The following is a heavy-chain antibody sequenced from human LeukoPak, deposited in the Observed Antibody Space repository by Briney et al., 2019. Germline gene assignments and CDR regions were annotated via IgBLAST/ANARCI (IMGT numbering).Heavy chain of an antibody. CDR3: ARALDDYVWGSYSD. Sequence: GGSLRLSCAASGFTFSSYEMNWVRQAPGKGLEWVSYISSSGSTIYYADSVKGRFTISRDNAKNTLYLQMNSLRAEDTAVYYCARALDDYVWGSYSDWGQGTLVTVSS. D-gene: IGHD3-16*01. CDR1: GFTFSSYE. J-gene: IGHJ4*02. V-gene: IGHV3-48*03. CDR2: ISSSGSTI.